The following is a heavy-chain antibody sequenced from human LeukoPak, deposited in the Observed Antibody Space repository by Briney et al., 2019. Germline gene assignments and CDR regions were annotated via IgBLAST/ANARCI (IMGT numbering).Heavy chain of an antibody. CDR2: VNSNIGDT. CDR3: ARDVLGYDSSASD. CDR1: GYSFTGYY. V-gene: IGHV1-2*02. J-gene: IGHJ4*02. D-gene: IGHD3-22*01. Sequence: ASVKVSCKASGYSFTGYYIHWVRQAPGQGLEWMGWVNSNIGDTYCAQKFRGRLAITRDKSITTVHMELSSLRSNDTAVYYCARDVLGYDSSASDWGQGTLVTVSS.